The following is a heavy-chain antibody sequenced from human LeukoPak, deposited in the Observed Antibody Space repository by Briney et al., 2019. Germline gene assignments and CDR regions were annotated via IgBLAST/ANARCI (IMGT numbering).Heavy chain of an antibody. J-gene: IGHJ4*02. V-gene: IGHV3-23*01. Sequence: GGSLRLSCAASGFTFSSYAMSWVRQAPGKGLEWVSAISGSGGSTYYADSVKGRFTISRDSAKNSLYLQMNSLRAEDTAMYYCARGGDRRVYYFDYWGQGTLVTASS. CDR1: GFTFSSYA. CDR2: ISGSGGST. CDR3: ARGGDRRVYYFDY. D-gene: IGHD4-17*01.